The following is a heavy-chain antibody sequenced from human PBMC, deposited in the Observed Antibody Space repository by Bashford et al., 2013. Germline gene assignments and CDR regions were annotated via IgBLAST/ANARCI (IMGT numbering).Heavy chain of an antibody. CDR2: ISTDRGDT. Sequence: WVRQAPGQRLEWMGWISTDRGDTRYSQSFQGRVTISRDTSATTAYLEVNSLRSEDTAVYYCAKDSGDSSSWYFLHWGQGTLVTVSS. D-gene: IGHD6-13*01. CDR3: AKDSGDSSSWYFLH. J-gene: IGHJ4*02. V-gene: IGHV1-3*04.